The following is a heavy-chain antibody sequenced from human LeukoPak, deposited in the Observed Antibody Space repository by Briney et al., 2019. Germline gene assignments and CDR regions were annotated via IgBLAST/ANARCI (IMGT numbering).Heavy chain of an antibody. D-gene: IGHD4-17*01. CDR2: ITPYNGHT. CDR1: GYTFTSYG. J-gene: IGHJ3*02. Sequence: ASVKVSCKASGYTFTSYGISWVRQAPGQGLEWMGWITPYNGHTNHAQKLQDRVTMTPDTSTSTVYVELRSLRSDDTAVYYCARDNGDYVAFDIWGQGTMVTVSS. V-gene: IGHV1-18*01. CDR3: ARDNGDYVAFDI.